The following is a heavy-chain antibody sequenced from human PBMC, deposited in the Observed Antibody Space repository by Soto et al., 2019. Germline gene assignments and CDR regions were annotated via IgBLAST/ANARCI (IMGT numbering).Heavy chain of an antibody. V-gene: IGHV1-69*13. J-gene: IGHJ6*02. CDR3: ARDPFGYCSGGSCYQYYYGMDV. D-gene: IGHD2-15*01. CDR1: GGTFSSYA. CDR2: IIPIFGTA. Sequence: SVKVSCKASGGTFSSYAISWVRQAPGQGLEWMGGIIPIFGTANYAQKFQGRVTITADESTSTAYMELSSLRSEDTAVYYCARDPFGYCSGGSCYQYYYGMDVWGQGTTVTVSS.